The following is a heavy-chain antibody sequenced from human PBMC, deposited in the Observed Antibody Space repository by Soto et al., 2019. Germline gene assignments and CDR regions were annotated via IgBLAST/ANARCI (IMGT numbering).Heavy chain of an antibody. CDR2: ISYDGSNK. CDR3: AKDGNSSGYYEYYYGMDV. D-gene: IGHD3-22*01. V-gene: IGHV3-30*18. CDR1: EFTFSIYG. Sequence: PGGALRLSCAASEFTFSIYGMHWVRQAPGKGLDLVAVISYDGSNKYYADSVKGRFTISRDNSKNTLYLQMNSLRAEDTAVYYCAKDGNSSGYYEYYYGMDVWGQGTTVTVSS. J-gene: IGHJ6*01.